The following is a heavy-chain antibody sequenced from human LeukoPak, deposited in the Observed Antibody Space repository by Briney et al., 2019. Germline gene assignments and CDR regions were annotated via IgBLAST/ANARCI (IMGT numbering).Heavy chain of an antibody. D-gene: IGHD2-2*02. CDR2: ISSNGGST. CDR1: GVTFSSYA. V-gene: IGHV3-64*01. Sequence: GGSLRLSCAASGVTFSSYAMHWVRQAPGKGLEYVSAISSNGGSTYYANSVKGRFTISRDNSKNTLYLQMGSLRAEDMAVYYCVRDAEYCSSTSCYKDYYYYMDVWGKGTTVTVSS. J-gene: IGHJ6*03. CDR3: VRDAEYCSSTSCYKDYYYYMDV.